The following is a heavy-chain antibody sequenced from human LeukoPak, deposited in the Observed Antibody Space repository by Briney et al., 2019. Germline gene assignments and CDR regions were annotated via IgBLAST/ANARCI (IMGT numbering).Heavy chain of an antibody. V-gene: IGHV3-33*01. CDR3: ARDGASASSSWYEGGYHFDY. D-gene: IGHD6-13*01. CDR2: IWYDGSNK. CDR1: GFTFSSYG. J-gene: IGHJ4*02. Sequence: GRSLRLSCAASGFTFSSYGMHWVRQAPGKGLEWVAVIWYDGSNKYYADSVKGRFTISRDNSKNTLYLQMNSLRAEDTAVYYCARDGASASSSWYEGGYHFDYWGQGTLVTVSS.